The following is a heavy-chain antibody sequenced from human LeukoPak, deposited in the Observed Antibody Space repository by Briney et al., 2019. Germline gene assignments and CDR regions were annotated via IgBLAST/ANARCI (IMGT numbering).Heavy chain of an antibody. CDR1: GFTFSSYG. J-gene: IGHJ4*02. CDR3: AKSGYCSGGSCYAFDY. Sequence: GGSLRLSCAPSGFTFSSYGMHWVRQAPGKGLEWVAVISYDGSKKYYADSVKGRFTISRDNSKNTLYLQMNSLRAEDTAVYYCAKSGYCSGGSCYAFDYWGQGTLVTVSS. CDR2: ISYDGSKK. D-gene: IGHD2-15*01. V-gene: IGHV3-30*18.